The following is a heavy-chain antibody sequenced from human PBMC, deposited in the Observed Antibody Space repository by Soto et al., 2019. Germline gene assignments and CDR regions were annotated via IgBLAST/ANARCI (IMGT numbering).Heavy chain of an antibody. D-gene: IGHD6-19*01. Sequence: LRLSCAASGFSFRDYHMSWVRQAPGKGLEWVSTISTDSTYIHYADSLQGRFTISRDNAKNSLYLQLNSLRAEDTAVYYCARDAIAVDGTDYWGQGTLVTVSS. J-gene: IGHJ4*02. CDR2: ISTDSTYI. V-gene: IGHV3-21*01. CDR1: GFSFRDYH. CDR3: ARDAIAVDGTDY.